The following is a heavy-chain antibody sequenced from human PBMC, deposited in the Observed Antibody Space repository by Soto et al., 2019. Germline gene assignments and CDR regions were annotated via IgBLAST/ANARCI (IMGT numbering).Heavy chain of an antibody. CDR2: IYYSGST. CDR3: AKFFDYGDYRIDF. J-gene: IGHJ4*02. Sequence: SETLSLTCTVSGGSISSGGYYWSWIRQHPGKGLEWIGYIYYSGSTYYNPSLKSRVTISVDTSKNQFSLKLSSVTAADTAVYYCAKFFDYGDYRIDFWGQGTLVTVSS. D-gene: IGHD4-17*01. CDR1: GGSISSGGYY. V-gene: IGHV4-31*03.